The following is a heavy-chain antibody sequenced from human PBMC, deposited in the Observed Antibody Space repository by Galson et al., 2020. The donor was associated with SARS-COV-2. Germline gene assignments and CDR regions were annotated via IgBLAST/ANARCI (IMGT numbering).Heavy chain of an antibody. D-gene: IGHD5-18*01. CDR2: ISSSGSTI. V-gene: IGHV3-11*01. CDR1: GFTFSDYY. Sequence: NSGVSLRLSCAASGFTFSDYYMSWIRQAPGKGLEWVSYISSSGSTIYYADSVKGRFTISRDNAKNSLYLQMNSLRAEDTAVYYCAREGPTAIVSSWFDPWGQGTLVTVSS. J-gene: IGHJ5*02. CDR3: AREGPTAIVSSWFDP.